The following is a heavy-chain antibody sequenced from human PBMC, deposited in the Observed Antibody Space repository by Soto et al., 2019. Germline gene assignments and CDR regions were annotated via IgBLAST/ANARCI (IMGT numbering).Heavy chain of an antibody. V-gene: IGHV3-30-3*01. CDR3: ERHGSGSDNRDPLDY. Sequence: QVQLVESGGDVVQPGRSLRLSCAASGFTFSWNGMHWVRQAPGKGLEWVAVISNAGTEEYYADSVKGRFTISRDNSKSTLFLQMNSLTVEDTAVYYCERHGSGSDNRDPLDYWGQGTPVTVSS. D-gene: IGHD3-10*01. J-gene: IGHJ4*02. CDR2: ISNAGTEE. CDR1: GFTFSWNG.